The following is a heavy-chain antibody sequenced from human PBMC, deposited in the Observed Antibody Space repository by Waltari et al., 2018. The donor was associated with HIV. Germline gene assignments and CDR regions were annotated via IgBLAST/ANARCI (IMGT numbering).Heavy chain of an antibody. CDR2: IRADGNDK. CDR1: GFTFTSYW. J-gene: IGHJ4*02. D-gene: IGHD6-13*01. Sequence: EVQLVESGGGLVQPGGSLRLSCAASGFTFTSYWMTWVSQAPGKGLEWVANIRADGNDKYYVDSVKGRFTISRDNVKNSLYLQMNTLRAEDTAVYYCARGGGAAAGTVDYWGQGTLVTVSS. CDR3: ARGGGAAAGTVDY. V-gene: IGHV3-7*01.